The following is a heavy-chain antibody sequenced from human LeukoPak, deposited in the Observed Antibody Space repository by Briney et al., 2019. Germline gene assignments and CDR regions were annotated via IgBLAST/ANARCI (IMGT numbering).Heavy chain of an antibody. J-gene: IGHJ5*02. V-gene: IGHV6-1*01. CDR2: TYYRSKWYN. CDR1: GDSVSSNSAA. D-gene: IGHD3-10*01. CDR3: AREDYGSGKVYWFDP. Sequence: SQTLSLTCAISGDSVSSNSAAWNWISKSPPRGLEWLGRTYYRSKWYNDYAVSVKSRITINPDTSKNQFSLQLNSVTPEDTAVYYCAREDYGSGKVYWFDPWGQGTLVTVSS.